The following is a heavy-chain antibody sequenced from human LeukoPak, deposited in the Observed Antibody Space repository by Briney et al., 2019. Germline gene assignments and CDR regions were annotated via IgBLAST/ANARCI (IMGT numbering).Heavy chain of an antibody. J-gene: IGHJ4*02. V-gene: IGHV3-23*01. CDR2: ISGSGGST. CDR1: GFTLSSYA. Sequence: PGGSLRLSCAASGFTLSSYAMGWVRQAPRKGLEWVSGISGSGGSTYYADSVKGRFTISRDNSKNTLYLQMNSLRAEDTAVYYCAKDRKNTMIVVGFDYWGQGTLVTVSS. CDR3: AKDRKNTMIVVGFDY. D-gene: IGHD3-22*01.